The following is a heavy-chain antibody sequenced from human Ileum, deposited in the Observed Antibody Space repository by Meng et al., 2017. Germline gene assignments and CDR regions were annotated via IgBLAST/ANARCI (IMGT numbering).Heavy chain of an antibody. CDR3: ARLYCSGGSCYSGYWYFDL. CDR2: IYSAGST. J-gene: IGHJ2*01. V-gene: IGHV3-53*04. D-gene: IGHD2-15*01. Sequence: EVQLVESGGGLVQPGGSLRLSCAASGFIVSDNDLSWVRQAPGKGLEWVSVIYSAGSTYYADSVRGRFTISRHNSKNTLYLQMNSLRTEDTAVYYCARLYCSGGSCYSGYWYFDLWGRGTLVTVSS. CDR1: GFIVSDND.